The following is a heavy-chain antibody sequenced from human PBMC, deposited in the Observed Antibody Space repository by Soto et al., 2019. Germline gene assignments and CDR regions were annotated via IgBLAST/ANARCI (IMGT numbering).Heavy chain of an antibody. CDR1: GFTFSSYA. CDR2: ISYDGSNK. Sequence: VQLVESGGGVVQPGRSLRLSCAASGFTFSSYAMHWVRQAPGKGLEWVAVISYDGSNKYYADSVKARFTISRDNSKNTLYLQMNSLRAEDTAVYYCARARSGSSSWIYWYFDLWGRGTLVTVSS. D-gene: IGHD6-13*01. V-gene: IGHV3-30-3*01. J-gene: IGHJ2*01. CDR3: ARARSGSSSWIYWYFDL.